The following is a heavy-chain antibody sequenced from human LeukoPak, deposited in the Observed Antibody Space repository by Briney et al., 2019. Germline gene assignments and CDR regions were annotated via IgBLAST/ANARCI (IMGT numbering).Heavy chain of an antibody. J-gene: IGHJ3*02. V-gene: IGHV1-2*02. CDR2: IYPYSGDT. CDR1: GYTFIGYY. CDR3: ARDRNSGSSLDI. D-gene: IGHD6-6*01. Sequence: ASVTVSFMASGYTFIGYYIHWVRQAPGQGLEWMGWIYPYSGDTNYAQTFQGRVTMTRDTSISTAYMELSSLKSNDTAVYYCARDRNSGSSLDIWGQGTMLTVS.